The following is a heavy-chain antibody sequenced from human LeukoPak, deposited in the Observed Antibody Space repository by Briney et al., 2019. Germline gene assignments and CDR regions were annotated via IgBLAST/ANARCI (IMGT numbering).Heavy chain of an antibody. CDR3: ARPFTILDAFDI. D-gene: IGHD3-3*01. J-gene: IGHJ3*02. V-gene: IGHV3-7*01. Sequence: GGSLRLSCAAPGFTFSSYWMSWVRQAPGKGLEWVANIKQDGSEKYYVDSVKGRFTISRDNAKNSLYLQMNSLRAEDTAVYYCARPFTILDAFDIWGQGTMVTVSS. CDR1: GFTFSSYW. CDR2: IKQDGSEK.